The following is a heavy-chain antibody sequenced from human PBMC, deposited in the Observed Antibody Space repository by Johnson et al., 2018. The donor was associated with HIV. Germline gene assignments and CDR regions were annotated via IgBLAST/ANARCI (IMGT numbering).Heavy chain of an antibody. D-gene: IGHD3-10*01. CDR2: ISWNSDYI. Sequence: VQLVESGGGLVQPGRSLKLSCAASGFTFDDYAMHWVRQAPGNGLEWVSGISWNSDYIGYADSVKGRFTISIDNAKNSLYLQMSSLTPEDTALYYCAKGTYYFASGRGSPFYIWGRGIMVTVSS. V-gene: IGHV3-9*01. CDR3: AKGTYYFASGRGSPFYI. J-gene: IGHJ3*02. CDR1: GFTFDDYA.